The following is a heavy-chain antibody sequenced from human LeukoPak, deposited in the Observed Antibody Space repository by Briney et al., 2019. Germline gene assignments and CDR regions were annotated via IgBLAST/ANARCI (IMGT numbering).Heavy chain of an antibody. CDR2: ISWNSGSI. D-gene: IGHD1-1*01. Sequence: GGSLRLSCAASGFTFDDYAMHWVRQAPGKGLEWVSGISWNSGSIGYADSVKGRFTISRDNAKNSLYLQMNSLRAGDTALYYCAKDLGRYNWNDGFDYWGQGTLVTVSS. CDR3: AKDLGRYNWNDGFDY. CDR1: GFTFDDYA. J-gene: IGHJ4*02. V-gene: IGHV3-9*01.